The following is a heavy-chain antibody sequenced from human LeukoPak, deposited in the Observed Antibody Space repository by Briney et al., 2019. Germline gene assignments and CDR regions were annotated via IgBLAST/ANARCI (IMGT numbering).Heavy chain of an antibody. Sequence: PGGSLRLSCAASGFTFSNYWMSWVRQAPGKGLEWVANIKQDGSVKYYVDSLKGRFTISRDNAKNSVFLHMISLRAEDTAVYYCARIGYSSSSFDYWGQGTLVTVSS. V-gene: IGHV3-7*01. CDR1: GFTFSNYW. J-gene: IGHJ4*02. D-gene: IGHD6-6*01. CDR2: IKQDGSVK. CDR3: ARIGYSSSSFDY.